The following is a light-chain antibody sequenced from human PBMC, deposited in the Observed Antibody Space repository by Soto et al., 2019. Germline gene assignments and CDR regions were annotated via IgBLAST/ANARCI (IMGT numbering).Light chain of an antibody. J-gene: IGLJ1*01. CDR3: QSYDSNLGGWA. V-gene: IGLV1-40*01. CDR1: SSNIGAGYE. CDR2: DNS. Sequence: QSVLTQPPSVSGAPGQRVTISCTGSSSNIGAGYEAHWYQQLPGTAPKLLIYDNSNRPSGVPDRFSGSKSGTSASLAITGLQAEDEADYYCQSYDSNLGGWAFGSRTKLTVL.